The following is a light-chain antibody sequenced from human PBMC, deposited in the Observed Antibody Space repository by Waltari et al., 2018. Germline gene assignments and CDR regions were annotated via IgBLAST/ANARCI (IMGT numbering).Light chain of an antibody. CDR1: DSDIGAYNY. Sequence: QSALTQPASVSGSHGQSITISCTGTDSDIGAYNYVSWYQQHPGKAPKRLLYDVSDRPSGISDHFSGSKSGNTASLTISGLQAEDAADYYCSSYTRSTTVIFGGGTKLTVL. V-gene: IGLV2-14*03. J-gene: IGLJ2*01. CDR2: DVS. CDR3: SSYTRSTTVI.